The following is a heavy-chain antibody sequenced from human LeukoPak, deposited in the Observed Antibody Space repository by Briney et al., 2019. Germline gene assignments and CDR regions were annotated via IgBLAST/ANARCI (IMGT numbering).Heavy chain of an antibody. V-gene: IGHV3-30*09. CDR2: ISYDGSKK. CDR3: ATESVAGTFGGGGLDV. CDR1: GFTFRNYA. Sequence: PGRSLRLSCVASGFTFRNYAMHWVRQAPGKGLEWVAIISYDGSKKYFADSVKVRFGISRENSKKTLYLETNSLTTEDTAVYYCATESVAGTFGGGGLDVWGLGTTVIVSS. J-gene: IGHJ6*02. D-gene: IGHD6-13*01.